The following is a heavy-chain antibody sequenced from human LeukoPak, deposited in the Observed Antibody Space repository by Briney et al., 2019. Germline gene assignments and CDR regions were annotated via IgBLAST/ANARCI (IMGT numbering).Heavy chain of an antibody. Sequence: SETLSLTCTVSGGSISSSSYYWGWIRQPPGKGLEWIGSIYYSGSTYYNPSLKSRVTISVDTSKNQFSLKLSSVTAADTAVYYCARVSDYDILTGPPECYFDYWGQGTLVTVSS. D-gene: IGHD3-9*01. CDR2: IYYSGST. CDR3: ARVSDYDILTGPPECYFDY. V-gene: IGHV4-39*07. CDR1: GGSISSSSYY. J-gene: IGHJ4*02.